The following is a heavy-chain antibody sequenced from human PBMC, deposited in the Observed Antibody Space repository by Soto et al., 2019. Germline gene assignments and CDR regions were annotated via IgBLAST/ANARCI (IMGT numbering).Heavy chain of an antibody. V-gene: IGHV4-61*08. CDR2: IYYSGIV. D-gene: IGHD3-3*01. CDR3: ARLDLTYYIDY. Sequence: SETLSLTCTVSGGSISSGGYYWSWIRQHPGKGLEWIGYIYYSGIVNYNPSLKSRVTISSDTSKNQVSLKLNSVTAADTALYYCARLDLTYYIDYWGQGALVTVSS. J-gene: IGHJ4*02. CDR1: GGSISSGGYY.